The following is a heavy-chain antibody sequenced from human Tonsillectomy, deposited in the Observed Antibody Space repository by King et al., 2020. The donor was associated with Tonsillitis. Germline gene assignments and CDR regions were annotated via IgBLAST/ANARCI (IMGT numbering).Heavy chain of an antibody. CDR3: ASRGIWSGLRTFDY. CDR2: IYYSGST. J-gene: IGHJ4*02. CDR1: GGSISSGDYY. Sequence: QLQESGPRLVKPSQTLSLTCTVSGGSISSGDYYWSWIRQPPGKGLEWIGYIYYSGSTYYNPSLKSRLSISVDTSKNQISLKLSSVTAADTAVYYCASRGIWSGLRTFDYWGQGTLVTVSS. V-gene: IGHV4-30-4*01. D-gene: IGHD3-3*01.